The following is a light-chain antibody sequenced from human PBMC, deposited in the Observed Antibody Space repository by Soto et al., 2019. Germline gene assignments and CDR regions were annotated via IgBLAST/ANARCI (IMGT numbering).Light chain of an antibody. CDR2: GAS. Sequence: EIVMTQSPDTLSVSQGEIATLSCRASQSVTSNLAWYQQKPGQAPRLLIYGASIRATGVPARFSGSGSGTDCTITITSLQSDDFAVYYCQQYYNWPPWTFGQGTKVDIK. J-gene: IGKJ1*01. CDR3: QQYYNWPPWT. CDR1: QSVTSN. V-gene: IGKV3-15*01.